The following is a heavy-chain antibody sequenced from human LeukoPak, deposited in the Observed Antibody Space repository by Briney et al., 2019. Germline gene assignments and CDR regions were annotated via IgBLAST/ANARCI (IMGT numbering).Heavy chain of an antibody. J-gene: IGHJ4*02. Sequence: QTGGSLRLSCAASGFTFSSYAMSWVRQAPGKGLEWVSAISGSGGSTYCADSVKGRFTISRDNSKNTLYLQMNSLRAEDTAVYYCAKEPHYDFWSAEKYYFDYWGQGTLVTVSS. CDR1: GFTFSSYA. CDR2: ISGSGGST. D-gene: IGHD3-3*01. CDR3: AKEPHYDFWSAEKYYFDY. V-gene: IGHV3-23*01.